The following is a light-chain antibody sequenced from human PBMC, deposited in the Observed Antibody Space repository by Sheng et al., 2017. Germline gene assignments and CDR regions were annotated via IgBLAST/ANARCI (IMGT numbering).Light chain of an antibody. CDR2: AIS. CDR1: QSVSSY. Sequence: EIVLTQSPATLSLSPGERATLSCRASQSVSSYLAWYQQKPGQAPRLLIYAISRRATGIPDRFSGSGSGTEFTLTISSLQSEDSAIYYCQQHSDWPLTFGGGTKVEIK. CDR3: QQHSDWPLT. V-gene: IGKV3-11*01. J-gene: IGKJ4*01.